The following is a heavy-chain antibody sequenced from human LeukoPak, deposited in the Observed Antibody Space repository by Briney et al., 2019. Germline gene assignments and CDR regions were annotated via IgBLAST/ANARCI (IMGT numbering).Heavy chain of an antibody. CDR1: DDSITMYY. Sequence: PSETLSLTCSVSDDSITMYYWTWLRQPPGKGLEWIGYVDHTGSTNFNPSLTGRVSISRDTTKNLFSLRLRSVTAADTAVYFCARGRVSSSTWYSTYYYYFYMDVWGKGTTVTVSS. J-gene: IGHJ6*03. D-gene: IGHD1-1*01. CDR2: VDHTGST. CDR3: ARGRVSSSTWYSTYYYYFYMDV. V-gene: IGHV4-59*01.